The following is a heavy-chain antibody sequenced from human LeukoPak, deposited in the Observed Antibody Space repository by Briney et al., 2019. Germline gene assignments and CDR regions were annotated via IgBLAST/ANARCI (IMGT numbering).Heavy chain of an antibody. CDR3: ARDGASNAFDI. CDR2: MYHSGST. D-gene: IGHD3-16*01. V-gene: IGHV4-38-2*02. CDR1: GYSISSRYY. J-gene: IGHJ3*02. Sequence: SETLSLTCAVSGYSISSRYYWGWIRQPPRKGLEWIGSMYHSGSTYYNPSIKSRVNISVDTSKNHFSLKLSSVTAADTAIYYCARDGASNAFDIWGQGTMVTVSS.